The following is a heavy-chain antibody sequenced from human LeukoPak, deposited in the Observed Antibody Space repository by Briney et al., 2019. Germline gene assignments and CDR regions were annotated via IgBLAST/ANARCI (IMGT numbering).Heavy chain of an antibody. CDR1: GYTFTSYG. D-gene: IGHD3-10*01. CDR3: ARNVQWYGELPISLYY. Sequence: GASVKVSCKASGYTFTSYGISWVRQAHGQGLEWMGWISAYNGNTNYEQKLQGRVTMTTDTCTSTDFLGKRSLGTDATAVYYCARNVQWYGELPISLYYWGQGSLDAVS. V-gene: IGHV1-18*01. J-gene: IGHJ4*02. CDR2: ISAYNGNT.